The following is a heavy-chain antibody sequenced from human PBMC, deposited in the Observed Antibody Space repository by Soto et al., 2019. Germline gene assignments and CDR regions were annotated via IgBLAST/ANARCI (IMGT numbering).Heavy chain of an antibody. CDR3: ASSGYYRHPLDY. J-gene: IGHJ4*02. D-gene: IGHD3-22*01. V-gene: IGHV1-46*01. Sequence: ASVNVSCKASGYTFTSYYMHWVRQAPGQGLEWMGIINPSGGSTSYAQKFQGRVTMTRDTSTSTVYMELSSLRSEDTAVYYCASSGYYRHPLDYWGQGTLVTVSS. CDR1: GYTFTSYY. CDR2: INPSGGST.